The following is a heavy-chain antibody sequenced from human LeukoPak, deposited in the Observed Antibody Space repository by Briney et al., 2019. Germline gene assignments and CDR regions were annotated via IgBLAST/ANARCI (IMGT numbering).Heavy chain of an antibody. J-gene: IGHJ6*03. Sequence: SVKVSCKASGGTFSSYAISWVRQAPGQGLEWMGGIIPIFGTANYAQKFQGRVTITADESTSTAYMELSSLRSEDTAVYYCASRWGYGSGPPHYYYYMDVWGKGTTVTISS. CDR2: IIPIFGTA. CDR1: GGTFSSYA. V-gene: IGHV1-69*13. CDR3: ASRWGYGSGPPHYYYYMDV. D-gene: IGHD3-10*01.